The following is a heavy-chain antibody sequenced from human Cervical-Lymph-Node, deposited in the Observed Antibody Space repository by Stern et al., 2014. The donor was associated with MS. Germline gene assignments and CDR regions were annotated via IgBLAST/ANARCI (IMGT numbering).Heavy chain of an antibody. CDR2: IIPKSYWT. V-gene: IGHV1-2*06. Sequence: QVQLVQSGAEVQKPGASVKVSCKTSGYTFTGYYVHWVRQAPGQGLAWMGRIIPKSYWTTYARKFQGRVTMTRDASISTAYMELSWLRSDDTAMYVCARSVVRGDTAFDSWGQGTLLTVSS. CDR3: ARSVVRGDTAFDS. D-gene: IGHD3-10*01. J-gene: IGHJ4*02. CDR1: GYTFTGYY.